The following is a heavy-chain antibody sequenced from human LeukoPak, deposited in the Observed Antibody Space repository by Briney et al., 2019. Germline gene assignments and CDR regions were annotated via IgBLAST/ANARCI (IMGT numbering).Heavy chain of an antibody. Sequence: SETLSLTCTVSGYSISSGYYWGWIRQPPGKGLEWIGSIYHSGSTYYNPSLKSRVTISVDTSKNQFSLKLSSVTAADTAVYYCARVVNSGYDWYPFDYWGQGTLVTVSS. J-gene: IGHJ4*02. CDR1: GYSISSGYY. CDR3: ARVVNSGYDWYPFDY. V-gene: IGHV4-38-2*02. D-gene: IGHD5-12*01. CDR2: IYHSGST.